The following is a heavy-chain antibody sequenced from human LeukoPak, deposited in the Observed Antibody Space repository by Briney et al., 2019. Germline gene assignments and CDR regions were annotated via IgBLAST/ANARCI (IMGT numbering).Heavy chain of an antibody. V-gene: IGHV1-24*01. CDR3: ATPKQPGGLIAFDI. Sequence: ASVKVSCKVSGYTLTELSMHWVRQAPGKGLEWMGGFDPEDGETIYAQKFQGRVTMTEDTSTDTAYMELSSLRSEDTAVYYCATPKQPGGLIAFDIWGQGTMVTVSS. J-gene: IGHJ3*02. CDR2: FDPEDGET. CDR1: GYTLTELS. D-gene: IGHD6-13*01.